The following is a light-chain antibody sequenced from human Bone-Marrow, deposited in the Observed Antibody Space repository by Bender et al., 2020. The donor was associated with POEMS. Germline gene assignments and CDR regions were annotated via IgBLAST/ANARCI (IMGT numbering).Light chain of an antibody. J-gene: IGLJ2*01. CDR2: KDT. Sequence: SSEVTQPPSVSVSPGQTARISCSGDALPDQYVYWYQQKAGQAPVLVIYKDTERPTGIPERFSGSTSGTTVTLTISGVQAEDEADYYCQSADSRTTLLFGGGTKLTVL. CDR3: QSADSRTTLL. CDR1: ALPDQY. V-gene: IGLV3-25*03.